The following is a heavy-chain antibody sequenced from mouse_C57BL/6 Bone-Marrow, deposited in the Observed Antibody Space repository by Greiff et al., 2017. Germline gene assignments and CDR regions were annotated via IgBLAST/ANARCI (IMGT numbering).Heavy chain of an antibody. CDR3: ARLLRLPMDY. D-gene: IGHD3-2*02. Sequence: EVQLQQSGPELVKPGASVKISCKASGYTFTDYYMNWVKRSHGKSLEWIGDINPNNGGTSYNQKFKGKATLTVDKSSSTAYMELRSLTSEDSAVYYCARLLRLPMDYWGQGTSVTVSS. CDR2: INPNNGGT. J-gene: IGHJ4*01. V-gene: IGHV1-26*01. CDR1: GYTFTDYY.